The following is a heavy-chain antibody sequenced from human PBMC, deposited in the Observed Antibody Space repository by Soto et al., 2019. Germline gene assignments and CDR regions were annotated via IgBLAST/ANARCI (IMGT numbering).Heavy chain of an antibody. CDR2: VSYDESEV. Sequence: QVQLVESGGGVVQPGRSLRLSCAASGFTFSDYGMHWVRQVPGKGLEWVAVVSYDESEVYFAESVKGPFTISRDNSKSPLYLQMTGLRRDDTAVYYCVRDSYCSSTSCYDGYGGQGTLVTVSS. CDR3: VRDSYCSSTSCYDGY. D-gene: IGHD2-2*01. V-gene: IGHV3-30*03. CDR1: GFTFSDYG. J-gene: IGHJ4*02.